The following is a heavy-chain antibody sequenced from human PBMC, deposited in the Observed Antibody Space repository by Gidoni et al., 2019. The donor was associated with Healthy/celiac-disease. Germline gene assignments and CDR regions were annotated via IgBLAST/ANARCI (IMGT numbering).Heavy chain of an antibody. CDR2: MNPNSGNT. Sequence: QVQLVQSGAEVKKPGASVKVSCKASGYTFTSYDINWVRQATAQGLEWMGWMNPNSGNTGYAQKFQGRVTMTRNTSISTDYMELSSLRSEDTAVYYCARGKESRPYSSGWTYYYGMDVWGQGTTVTVSS. CDR1: GYTFTSYD. J-gene: IGHJ6*02. D-gene: IGHD6-19*01. CDR3: ARGKESRPYSSGWTYYYGMDV. V-gene: IGHV1-8*01.